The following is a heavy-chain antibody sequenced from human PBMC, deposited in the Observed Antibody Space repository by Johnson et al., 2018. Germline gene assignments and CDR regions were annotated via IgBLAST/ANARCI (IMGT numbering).Heavy chain of an antibody. V-gene: IGHV4-4*07. D-gene: IGHD3-22*01. J-gene: IGHJ6*02. CDR2: IFPTGIT. Sequence: QVQLQESGPGLVKSSETLSLTCTVSGSISNYYWSWIRQPAGKGLEWIGRIFPTGITNYNPSLKSRITMSVDTSKNQYSLKLNSVTAAVTAVYYCARGSLIVDVWGQGTTVSVSS. CDR1: GSISNYY. CDR3: ARGSLIVDV.